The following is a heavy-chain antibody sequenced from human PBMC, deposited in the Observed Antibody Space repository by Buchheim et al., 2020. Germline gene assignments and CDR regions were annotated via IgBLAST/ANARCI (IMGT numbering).Heavy chain of an antibody. CDR1: GFTFSSYG. Sequence: QVQLVESGGGVVQPGRSLRLSCAASGFTFSSYGMHWVRQAPGKGLEWVAVIWYDGSNKYYADSVKGRFTISRDNSKNTLDLQMNSLRAEDTAVYYCARPLTIFGVVPLDYWGQGTL. CDR2: IWYDGSNK. J-gene: IGHJ4*02. D-gene: IGHD3-3*01. V-gene: IGHV3-33*01. CDR3: ARPLTIFGVVPLDY.